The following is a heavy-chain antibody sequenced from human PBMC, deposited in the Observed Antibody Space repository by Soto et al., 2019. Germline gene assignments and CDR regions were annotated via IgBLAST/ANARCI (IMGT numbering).Heavy chain of an antibody. Sequence: ASVKVSCKASGYTFTSYGISWVRQAPGQGLEWMGWISAYNGNTNYAQKLQGRVTMTTDTSTSTAYMELRSLRSDDTAVYYCARDRGGRGTDGGNPHYWGQGTLVTVSS. CDR1: GYTFTSYG. CDR3: ARDRGGRGTDGGNPHY. D-gene: IGHD2-15*01. V-gene: IGHV1-18*01. CDR2: ISAYNGNT. J-gene: IGHJ4*02.